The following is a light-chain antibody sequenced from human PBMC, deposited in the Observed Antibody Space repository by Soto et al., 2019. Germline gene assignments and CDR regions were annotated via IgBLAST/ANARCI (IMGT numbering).Light chain of an antibody. J-gene: IGKJ4*01. Sequence: IPMTQSPASLSASVGDRVTITCRASQSISSYLNWYQQKPGKAPKLLIYAASSLQSGVPSRFSGSGSGTDFTLTISSLQPEDFATYYCQQSYSTPLTFGGGTNVDIK. V-gene: IGKV1-39*01. CDR1: QSISSY. CDR2: AAS. CDR3: QQSYSTPLT.